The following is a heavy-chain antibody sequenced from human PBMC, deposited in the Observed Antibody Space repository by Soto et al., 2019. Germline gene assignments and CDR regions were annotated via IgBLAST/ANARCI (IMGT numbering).Heavy chain of an antibody. D-gene: IGHD4-17*01. CDR3: ATGPTVTWDTFDY. Sequence: VASVKVSCKASGFTFTNSAVQWVRQARGQRLEWIGWIVVGSGNTNYAQKFQGRVTITRDMSTSTAYMELSSLRSEDTAVYYCATGPTVTWDTFDYWGQGTLVTVSS. CDR2: IVVGSGNT. V-gene: IGHV1-58*01. J-gene: IGHJ4*02. CDR1: GFTFTNSA.